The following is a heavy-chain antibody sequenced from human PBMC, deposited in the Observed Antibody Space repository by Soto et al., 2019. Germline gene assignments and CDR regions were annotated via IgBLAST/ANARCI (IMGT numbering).Heavy chain of an antibody. CDR2: ISGSGGST. V-gene: IGHV3-23*01. Sequence: GGSLRLSCAASGFTFSSYAMSWVRQAPGKGLEWVSAISGSGGSTYYADSVKGRFTISRDNSKNTLYLQMNSLRAEDTAVYYWAKARDGYSSSWPRGPFVYWGQGTLVTVSS. CDR1: GFTFSSYA. CDR3: AKARDGYSSSWPRGPFVY. J-gene: IGHJ4*02. D-gene: IGHD6-13*01.